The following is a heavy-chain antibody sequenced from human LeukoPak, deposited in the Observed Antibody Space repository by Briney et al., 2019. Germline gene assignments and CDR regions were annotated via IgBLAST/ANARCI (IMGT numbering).Heavy chain of an antibody. V-gene: IGHV3-11*01. CDR1: GFSVRTNY. CDR3: ARALPVYYYDNSGYLDY. D-gene: IGHD3-22*01. J-gene: IGHJ4*02. Sequence: GGSLRLSCAASGFSVRTNYMNWFRQAPGKGLEWVSYISSSGSTIYYADSVKGRFTISRDNAKNSLYLQMSSLRAEDTAVYYCARALPVYYYDNSGYLDYWGQGTLVTVSS. CDR2: ISSSGSTI.